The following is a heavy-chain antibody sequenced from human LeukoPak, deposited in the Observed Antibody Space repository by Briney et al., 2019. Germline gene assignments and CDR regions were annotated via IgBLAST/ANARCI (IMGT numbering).Heavy chain of an antibody. Sequence: PGGSLRLSCAASGFTFSDYYMSWIRQAPGKGLEWVSYISSSGSTIYYADSVKGRFTISRDNAKNSLYLQMNSLRAEDTAVYYCARDLGVELERPEGWFDPWGQGTLVTVSS. J-gene: IGHJ5*02. CDR2: ISSSGSTI. V-gene: IGHV3-11*04. CDR3: ARDLGVELERPEGWFDP. D-gene: IGHD1-1*01. CDR1: GFTFSDYY.